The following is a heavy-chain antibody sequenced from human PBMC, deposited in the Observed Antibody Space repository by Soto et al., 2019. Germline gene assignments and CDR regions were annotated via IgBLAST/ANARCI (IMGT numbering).Heavy chain of an antibody. CDR3: ARDASRVCHYYGLDV. J-gene: IGHJ6*02. CDR1: GGSLSTYP. V-gene: IGHV1-69*01. Sequence: QVQFMQSGAEVKEPGSSVKVSCTTSGGSLSTYPISWVRQAPGQGLEWMGVIIPFYGSSNHIERLQGRVTIGVNEATDAGDRELSRLTSEDTAVYYCARDASRVCHYYGLDVWGQGTAVTV. CDR2: IIPFYGSS.